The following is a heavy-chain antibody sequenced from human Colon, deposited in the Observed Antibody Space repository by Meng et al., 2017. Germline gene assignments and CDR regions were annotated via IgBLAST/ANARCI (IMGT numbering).Heavy chain of an antibody. J-gene: IGHJ5*01. D-gene: IGHD2-2*01. CDR2: MNPNNGNT. CDR3: ARTAMLDS. V-gene: IGHV1-8*01. Sequence: QVQLVRSGAEVRKPGASVKVTCKASGYTFTSSDINWVRQATGRGLEWLGWMNPNNGNTGSAQKFQGRVSMTRDTSLGTAYMELSGLTSEDTAVYYCARTAMLDSWGQGALVTVSS. CDR1: GYTFTSSD.